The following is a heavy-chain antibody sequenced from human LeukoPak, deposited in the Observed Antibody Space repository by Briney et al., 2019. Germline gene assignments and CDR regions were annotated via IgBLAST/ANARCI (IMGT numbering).Heavy chain of an antibody. D-gene: IGHD3-9*01. Sequence: ASVKLSCKASGYTFTRYYMHCARQAPGQGHEWMGIINPRGGSTSYAQKFQGRVTMTRDMSTSTVYMELSSLRSEDTAVYYCARDPGRYFDRYYYYYYMDVWGRGTTVSVSS. CDR3: ARDPGRYFDRYYYYYYMDV. V-gene: IGHV1-46*01. J-gene: IGHJ6*03. CDR1: GYTFTRYY. CDR2: INPRGGST.